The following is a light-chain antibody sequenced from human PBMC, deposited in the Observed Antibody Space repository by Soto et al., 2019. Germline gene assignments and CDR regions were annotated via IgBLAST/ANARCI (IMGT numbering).Light chain of an antibody. CDR3: CAYVGARTYD. CDR2: EGS. CDR1: ISDVGRFDV. J-gene: IGLJ1*01. Sequence: SALIQPASVSGSLGQSITISCTGTISDVGRFDVVSWFQQHPGQVPKLIIYEGSRRPSGVSSRFSGSKSGNTASLTIPGLQAEDEADYYCCAYVGARTYDFGSGTKVTVL. V-gene: IGLV2-23*01.